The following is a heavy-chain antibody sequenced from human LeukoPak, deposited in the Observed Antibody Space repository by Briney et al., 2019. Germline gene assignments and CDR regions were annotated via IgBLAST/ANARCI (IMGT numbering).Heavy chain of an antibody. CDR1: GYSFTSYW. V-gene: IGHV5-51*01. J-gene: IGHJ4*02. CDR2: IYPGDSDA. D-gene: IGHD6-13*01. Sequence: GESLKISCKGSGYSFTSYWIGWVRQMPGKGLEWMGIIYPGDSDARYSPSFQGQVTISADKSISTAHLQWSSLKASDTAMYYCARRAATQQQPYDYWGQGTLVTVSS. CDR3: ARRAATQQQPYDY.